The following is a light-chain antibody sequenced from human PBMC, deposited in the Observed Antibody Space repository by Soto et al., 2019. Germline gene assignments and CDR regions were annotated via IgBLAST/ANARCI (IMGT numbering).Light chain of an antibody. CDR3: QQRSNFIT. J-gene: IGKJ5*01. Sequence: EIVLTQSPATLSLSPGERVTLSCRASQSVSSYLTWYQQKPGQAPRLLIYDASNRATGIPARLSAIGSGTDFTITISSLEPEDFAVYYCQQRSNFITFGQGTRLEIK. CDR2: DAS. CDR1: QSVSSY. V-gene: IGKV3-11*01.